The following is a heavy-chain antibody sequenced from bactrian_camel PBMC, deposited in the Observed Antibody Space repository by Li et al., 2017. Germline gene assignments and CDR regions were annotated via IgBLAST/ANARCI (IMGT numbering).Heavy chain of an antibody. CDR1: GYC. D-gene: IGHD3*01. J-gene: IGHJ4*01. CDR3: TVYDSWFVCPLDHQSYLY. CDR2: IKRDGST. V-gene: IGHV3S55*01. Sequence: HVQLVESGGGSVQAGGHLTLSCTVSGYCMAWFRQAPGKQRERVASIKRDGSTQYAISLKARFTISKDSPKNTLYLQMDSLKPEDTAMYYCTVYDSWFVCPLDHQSYLYWGQGTQVTVS.